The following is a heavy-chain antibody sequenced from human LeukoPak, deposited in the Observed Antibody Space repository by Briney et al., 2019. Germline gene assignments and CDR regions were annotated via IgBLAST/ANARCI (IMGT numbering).Heavy chain of an antibody. CDR1: GFTFSSFD. CDR3: ARRAREFGWVFDY. V-gene: IGHV3-48*02. D-gene: IGHD3-10*01. Sequence: GGSLRLFCAASGFTFSSFDMNWVRQAPGKGLEYVSYISSSDSITYFADSVKGRFTISRDNAKNSLYLQLISLRDEDTAVYCCARRAREFGWVFDYWGQGTLVTVSS. J-gene: IGHJ4*02. CDR2: ISSSDSIT.